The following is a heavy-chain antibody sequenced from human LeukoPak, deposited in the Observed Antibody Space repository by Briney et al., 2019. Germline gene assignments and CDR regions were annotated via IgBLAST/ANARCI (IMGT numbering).Heavy chain of an antibody. J-gene: IGHJ4*02. CDR3: AKGIRYCSSTSWPTVCYFDY. Sequence: GGSLRLSCAASGFTFSSYGMHWVRQAPGKGLEWVAVISYDGSNKYYADSVKGRFTISRDNSKNTLYLQVNSLRAEDTAVYYCAKGIRYCSSTSWPTVCYFDYWGQGTLVTVSS. D-gene: IGHD2-2*01. CDR1: GFTFSSYG. V-gene: IGHV3-30*18. CDR2: ISYDGSNK.